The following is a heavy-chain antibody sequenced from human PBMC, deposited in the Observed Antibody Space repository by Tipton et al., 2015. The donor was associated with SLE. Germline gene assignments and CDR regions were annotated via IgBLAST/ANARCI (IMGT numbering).Heavy chain of an antibody. J-gene: IGHJ3*02. CDR2: IYTSGST. V-gene: IGHV4-4*07. CDR1: GGSISSYY. Sequence: TLSLTCTVSGGSISSYYWSWIRQPAGKGLEWIGRIYTSGSTNYNPSLKSRVTISVDTSKNQFSLKLSSVTAADTAVYYCAREIVWVAGYDAFDIWGQGTMVTVSS. CDR3: AREIVWVAGYDAFDI. D-gene: IGHD6-19*01.